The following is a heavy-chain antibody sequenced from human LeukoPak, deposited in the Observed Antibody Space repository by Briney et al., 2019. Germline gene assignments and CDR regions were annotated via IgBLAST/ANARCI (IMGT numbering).Heavy chain of an antibody. Sequence: SDTLSLTCNVSGVSVRDGRYYWTWIRQHPGKGLEWIGYKYYSGSAKYNPSLNSRLTISIDTVKNQFSLHLSSVTAADTATYYCATPYCSSISCLDVFNMWGQGTRVTVSS. CDR3: ATPYCSSISCLDVFNM. V-gene: IGHV4-31*03. J-gene: IGHJ3*02. CDR2: KYYSGSA. D-gene: IGHD2-2*01. CDR1: GVSVRDGRYY.